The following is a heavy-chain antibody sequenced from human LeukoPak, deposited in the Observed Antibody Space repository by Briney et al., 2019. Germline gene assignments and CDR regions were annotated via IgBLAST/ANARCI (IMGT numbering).Heavy chain of an antibody. J-gene: IGHJ6*02. CDR1: GGSISSYY. CDR3: ARDYLGYCSSTSCYDYYYYGMDV. Sequence: SETLSLTCTVSGGSISSYYWSWIRQPPGKGLEWIGYIYYSGSTDYNPSLKSRVTISVDTSKNQFSLKLSSVTAADTALYYCARDYLGYCSSTSCYDYYYYGMDVWGQGTTVTVSS. D-gene: IGHD2-2*01. CDR2: IYYSGST. V-gene: IGHV4-59*01.